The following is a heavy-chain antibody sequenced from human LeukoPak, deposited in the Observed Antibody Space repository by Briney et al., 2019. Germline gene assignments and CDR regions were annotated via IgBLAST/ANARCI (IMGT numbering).Heavy chain of an antibody. CDR1: GYTFTSYA. J-gene: IGHJ4*02. CDR2: INAGNGNT. V-gene: IGHV1-3*01. D-gene: IGHD2-21*02. CDR3: ARVLAYCGGDCYPGY. Sequence: ASVKVSCKTSGYTFTSYAMHWVRQAPGQRLEWMGWINAGNGNTKYSQKFQGRVTITRDTSASTAYMELSSLRSEDTAVYYCARVLAYCGGDCYPGYWGQGTLVTVSS.